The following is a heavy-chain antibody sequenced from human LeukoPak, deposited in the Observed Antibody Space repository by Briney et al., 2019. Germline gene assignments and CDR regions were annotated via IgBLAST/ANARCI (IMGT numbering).Heavy chain of an antibody. CDR3: ARDRDSSGYYYD. D-gene: IGHD3-22*01. J-gene: IGHJ4*02. CDR1: GFTFSSYS. Sequence: GGSLRLSCAASGFTFSSYSMNWVRQAPGKGLEWVSSISSSSSYIYYADSVKGRFTISRDNAKNSLYLQMNSLRAEDTAVYYCARDRDSSGYYYDWGQGTLVTVSS. CDR2: ISSSSSYI. V-gene: IGHV3-21*01.